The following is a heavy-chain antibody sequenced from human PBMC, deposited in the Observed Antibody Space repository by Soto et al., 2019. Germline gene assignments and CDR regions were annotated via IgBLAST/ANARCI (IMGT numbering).Heavy chain of an antibody. CDR2: IYYSGST. Sequence: SETLSLTCTVSGGSISSGGYYWRWIRQHPGKGLEWIGYIYYSGSTYYNPSLKSRVTISVDTSKNQFSLKLSSVTAADTAVYYCARFNPRTTVTTTGFDYWGQGTLVTVSS. J-gene: IGHJ4*02. V-gene: IGHV4-31*03. CDR3: ARFNPRTTVTTTGFDY. CDR1: GGSISSGGYY. D-gene: IGHD4-17*01.